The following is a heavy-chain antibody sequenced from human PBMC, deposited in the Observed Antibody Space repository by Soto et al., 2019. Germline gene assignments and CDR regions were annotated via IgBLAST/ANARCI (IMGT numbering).Heavy chain of an antibody. Sequence: LRLSCAASGFTLSSYSMNWVRQAPGKGLEWVSSISSSSSYIYYADSVKGRFTISRDNAKNSLYLQMNSLRAEDTAVYYCARETPTWYYYDSSGSLDYWGQGTLVTVSS. CDR1: GFTLSSYS. V-gene: IGHV3-21*01. CDR2: ISSSSSYI. D-gene: IGHD3-22*01. CDR3: ARETPTWYYYDSSGSLDY. J-gene: IGHJ4*02.